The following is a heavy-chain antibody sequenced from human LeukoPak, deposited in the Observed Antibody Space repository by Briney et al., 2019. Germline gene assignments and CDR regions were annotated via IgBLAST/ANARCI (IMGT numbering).Heavy chain of an antibody. CDR1: GGTSSSYA. J-gene: IGHJ5*02. CDR3: ARSAVSAIQGYCSSTSCHRRWFDP. V-gene: IGHV1-69*13. CDR2: IIPIFGTA. D-gene: IGHD2-2*02. Sequence: GASVKVSCKASGGTSSSYAISWVRQAPGQGLEWMGGIIPIFGTANYAQKFQGRVTITADESTSTAYMELSSLRSEDTAVYYCARSAVSAIQGYCSSTSCHRRWFDPWGQGTLVTVSS.